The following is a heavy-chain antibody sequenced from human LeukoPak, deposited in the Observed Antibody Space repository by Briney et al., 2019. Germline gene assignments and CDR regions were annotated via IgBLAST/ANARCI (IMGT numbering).Heavy chain of an antibody. J-gene: IGHJ4*02. Sequence: KPSETLSLTCTVSGGSISISSFYWGWIRQPPGKGLEWIGSIYYSGSTYYNPSLKSRVTISVDTSKNQFSLKLSSVTAADTAVYYCARHRGVSGYYYYWGQGTLVTVSS. CDR1: GGSISISSFY. CDR2: IYYSGST. D-gene: IGHD3-22*01. V-gene: IGHV4-39*01. CDR3: ARHRGVSGYYYY.